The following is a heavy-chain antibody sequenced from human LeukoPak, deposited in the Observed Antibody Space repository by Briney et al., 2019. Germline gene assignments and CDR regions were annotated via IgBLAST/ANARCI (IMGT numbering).Heavy chain of an antibody. V-gene: IGHV1-69*13. J-gene: IGHJ4*02. CDR3: ARGTRTEIAAPFDY. Sequence: ASVKVSCKASGGTFSSYAISWVRQAPGQGLEWMGGIIPIFGTANYAQKFQGRVTITADESTSTAYMELSSLRSEDTAVYYCARGTRTEIAAPFDYWGQGTLVTVSS. CDR2: IIPIFGTA. CDR1: GGTFSSYA. D-gene: IGHD6-13*01.